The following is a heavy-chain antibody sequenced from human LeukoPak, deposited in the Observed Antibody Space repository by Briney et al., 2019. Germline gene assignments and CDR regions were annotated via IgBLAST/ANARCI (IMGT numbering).Heavy chain of an antibody. Sequence: HPGRSLRLSCAASGFTFNNYGMHWVRQAPGKGLEWVAVIWYDGSNKYYEDSVKGRFTISRDNSKNTLYLQMNSLRAEDTAVYYCARVSDSSGSDYWGQGTLVTVSS. V-gene: IGHV3-33*01. D-gene: IGHD3-22*01. CDR1: GFTFNNYG. J-gene: IGHJ4*02. CDR2: IWYDGSNK. CDR3: ARVSDSSGSDY.